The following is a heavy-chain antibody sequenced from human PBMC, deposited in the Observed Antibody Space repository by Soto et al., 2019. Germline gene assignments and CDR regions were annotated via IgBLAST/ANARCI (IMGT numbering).Heavy chain of an antibody. CDR1: GFTFSNAW. J-gene: IGHJ4*01. CDR3: TTDPYITIVIVRFDY. Sequence: EVQLVESGGDLVKPGGSLRLSCAASGFTFSNAWINWVRQAPGKGLEWVGRIKSKTDGGTTDFAAPVKGRFAISRDDSKNMVYLQMNSLKTEDTAVYYCTTDPYITIVIVRFDYWGHGTLVTVSS. CDR2: IKSKTDGGTT. D-gene: IGHD3-22*01. V-gene: IGHV3-15*07.